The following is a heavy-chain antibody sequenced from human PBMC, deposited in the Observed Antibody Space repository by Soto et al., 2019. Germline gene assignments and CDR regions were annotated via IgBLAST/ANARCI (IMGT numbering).Heavy chain of an antibody. V-gene: IGHV3-23*01. Sequence: GGSLRLSCAASGFTFSSYAMSWVRQAPGKGLEWVSAISGSGGSTYYADSVKGRFTISRDNSKNTLYLQMNSLRAEDTAVYYCAKDGAGEQWLVVGIGAFDIWGQGTMVTVSS. J-gene: IGHJ3*02. D-gene: IGHD6-19*01. CDR1: GFTFSSYA. CDR3: AKDGAGEQWLVVGIGAFDI. CDR2: ISGSGGST.